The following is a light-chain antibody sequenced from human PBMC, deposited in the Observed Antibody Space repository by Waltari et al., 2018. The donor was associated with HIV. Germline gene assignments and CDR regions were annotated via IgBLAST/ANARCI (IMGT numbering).Light chain of an antibody. CDR3: CSYAGSSYV. V-gene: IGLV2-11*01. CDR1: SSDGAGYHY. CDR2: DRS. J-gene: IGLJ1*01. Sequence: SALTQPRSVSASPGQSVTISCTSTSSDGAGYHYVSWYQPNPGKLHKLMIYDRSTRPSGVPYRFSGSKSGNTASLTISGLQAEDEADYYCCSYAGSSYVFGTGTKVTVL.